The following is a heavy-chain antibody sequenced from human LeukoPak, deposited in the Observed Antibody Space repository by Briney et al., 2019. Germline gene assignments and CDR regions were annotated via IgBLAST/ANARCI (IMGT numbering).Heavy chain of an antibody. Sequence: PGGSLRLSCAASGFTFSSYSLSWVRQAPGKGLEWVSFISSSSITIYYADSVKGRLTISRDNAEKSLYLQMNSLRAEDTAVYYCARDRGGSYSAIDYWGQGTLVTVSS. CDR2: ISSSSITI. J-gene: IGHJ4*02. CDR3: ARDRGGSYSAIDY. CDR1: GFTFSSYS. D-gene: IGHD2-15*01. V-gene: IGHV3-48*04.